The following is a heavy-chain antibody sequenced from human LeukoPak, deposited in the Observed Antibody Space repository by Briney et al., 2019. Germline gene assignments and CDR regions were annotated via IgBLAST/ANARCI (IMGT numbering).Heavy chain of an antibody. D-gene: IGHD5-24*01. CDR3: ARASTHVEMATSNYFDY. CDR2: INHSGST. J-gene: IGHJ4*02. CDR1: GGSFSGYY. V-gene: IGHV4-34*01. Sequence: PSETLSLTCAVYGGSFSGYYWSCIRQPPGKGLEWIGEINHSGSTNYSPSLKSRVTISVDTSKNQFSLKLSSVTAADTAVYYCARASTHVEMATSNYFDYWGQGTLVTVSS.